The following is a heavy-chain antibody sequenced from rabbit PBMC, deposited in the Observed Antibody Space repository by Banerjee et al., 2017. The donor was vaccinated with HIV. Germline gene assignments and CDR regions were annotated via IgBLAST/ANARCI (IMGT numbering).Heavy chain of an antibody. CDR3: ARDNYDDYGSWDAFDP. D-gene: IGHD2-1*01. CDR2: IDASSGAP. J-gene: IGHJ2*01. CDR1: GFSFSSNYW. Sequence: EESGGDLVKPEGSLTLTCTASGFSFSSNYWLCWVRQAPGKGLEWIACIDASSGAPWYASWAKGRFTISKTSSTTVTLQMTSLTAADMATYFCARDNYDDYGSWDAFDPWGQGTLVTVS. V-gene: IGHV1S45*01.